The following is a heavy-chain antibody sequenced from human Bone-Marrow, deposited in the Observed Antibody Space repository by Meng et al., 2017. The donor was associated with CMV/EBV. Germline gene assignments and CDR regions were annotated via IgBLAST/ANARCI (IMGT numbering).Heavy chain of an antibody. CDR2: IYPGDSDT. D-gene: IGHD2-2*01. V-gene: IGHV5-51*01. CDR1: GYSFTSYW. Sequence: KVSCKGSGYSFTSYWIGWVRQMPGKGLEWMGIIYPGDSDTRYSPSFQGQVTISADKSTSTAYLQWSSLKASDTAMYYCARVTGVGDIVVVPAATNPDDAFDIWGQGTMVTVSS. J-gene: IGHJ3*02. CDR3: ARVTGVGDIVVVPAATNPDDAFDI.